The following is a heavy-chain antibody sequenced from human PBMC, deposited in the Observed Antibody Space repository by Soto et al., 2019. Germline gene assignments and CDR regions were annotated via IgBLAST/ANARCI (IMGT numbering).Heavy chain of an antibody. CDR1: GGSVSSVNYY. CDR2: IYYSGST. V-gene: IGHV4-30-4*01. Sequence: QVQLQESGPGLVKPSQTLSLTCTVSGGSVSSVNYYWSWIRQPPGKGLEWIGYIYYSGSTYYNPSLKSRLTISIDTSKNQLSLKLSSVTAADTAVYYCARETFYYDSRGPRPIDYWGQGTLVTVSS. D-gene: IGHD3-22*01. J-gene: IGHJ4*02. CDR3: ARETFYYDSRGPRPIDY.